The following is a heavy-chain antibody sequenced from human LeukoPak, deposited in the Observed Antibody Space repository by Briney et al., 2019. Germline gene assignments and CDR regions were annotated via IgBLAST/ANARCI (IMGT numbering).Heavy chain of an antibody. D-gene: IGHD3-22*01. CDR1: GGSISSYY. CDR3: AREIVPDAFDI. V-gene: IGHV4-59*12. J-gene: IGHJ3*02. CDR2: IYYSGST. Sequence: KPSETLSLTCTVSGGSISSYYWTWIRQPPGKGLEWIGSIYYSGSTYYNPSLKSRVTISVDTSKNQFSLKLSSVTAADTAVYYCAREIVPDAFDIWGQGTMVTVSS.